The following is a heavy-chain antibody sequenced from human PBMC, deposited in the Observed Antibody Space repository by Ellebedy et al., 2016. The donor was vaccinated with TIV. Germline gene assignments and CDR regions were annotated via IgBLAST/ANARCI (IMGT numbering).Heavy chain of an antibody. CDR2: IYYSGST. V-gene: IGHV4-39*01. J-gene: IGHJ5*01. Sequence: SETLSLXCTVSGGAISSSSYYWTWIRQPPGKGLEWIGSIYYSGSTHYNASLRGRVTMSVDTSKNQFSLKMNDVTAADTAVFYCARLSDANYGNDSWGQGTLVTVSS. CDR1: GGAISSSSYY. CDR3: ARLSDANYGNDS. D-gene: IGHD4-17*01.